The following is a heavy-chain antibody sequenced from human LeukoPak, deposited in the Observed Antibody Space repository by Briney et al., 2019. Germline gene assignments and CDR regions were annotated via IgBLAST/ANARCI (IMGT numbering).Heavy chain of an antibody. Sequence: SETLSLTCAVYGGSFSGYYWSWIRQPPGKGLEWIGEINHSRNTNYSPSLKSRVTTSVDTSKNQFSLRLSSVTAADTAVYYCARQSIATVRGVRYHYGMDVWGQGTTVTVSS. CDR1: GGSFSGYY. J-gene: IGHJ6*02. D-gene: IGHD3-10*01. CDR2: INHSRNT. CDR3: ARQSIATVRGVRYHYGMDV. V-gene: IGHV4-34*01.